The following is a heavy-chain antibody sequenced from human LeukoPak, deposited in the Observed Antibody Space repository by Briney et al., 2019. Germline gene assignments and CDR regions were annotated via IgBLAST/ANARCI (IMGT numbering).Heavy chain of an antibody. Sequence: GASVKVSCKASGYTFTDYYIHWVRQAPGQGLEYVGWINPNSGGTNYAQMFQGRVTLTRDTSISTTYMELSRLRSDDTAVYYCARDNFFGFSYSWHFDYWGLGTLVTVSS. V-gene: IGHV1-2*02. CDR2: INPNSGGT. D-gene: IGHD5-18*01. CDR1: GYTFTDYY. CDR3: ARDNFFGFSYSWHFDY. J-gene: IGHJ4*02.